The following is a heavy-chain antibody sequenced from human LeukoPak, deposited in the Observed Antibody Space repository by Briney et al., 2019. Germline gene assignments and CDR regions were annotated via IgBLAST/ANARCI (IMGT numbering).Heavy chain of an antibody. CDR1: GDSVSNNSAT. Sequence: SQTLSLTCAISGDSVSNNSATWNWIRQSPSRGLEWLGRTYYRSKWYTSYALSVKSRITLNADTSENQFSLQLNSVTPEDTAVYYCARSSTTKFHFWGQGTQVTVSS. J-gene: IGHJ4*02. V-gene: IGHV6-1*01. D-gene: IGHD5/OR15-5a*01. CDR3: ARSSTTKFHF. CDR2: TYYRSKWYT.